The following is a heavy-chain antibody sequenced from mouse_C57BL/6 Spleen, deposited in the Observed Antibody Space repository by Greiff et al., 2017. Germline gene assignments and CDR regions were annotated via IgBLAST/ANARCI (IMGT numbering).Heavy chain of an antibody. CDR2: ISDGGSYT. J-gene: IGHJ4*01. CDR1: GFTFSSYA. CDR3: ARDQDYGYDDGSYYAMDY. Sequence: EVNLVESGGGLVKPGGSLKLSCAASGFTFSSYAMSWVRQTPEKRLEWVATISDGGSYTYYPDNVKGRFTISRDNAKNNLYLQMSHLKSEDTAMYYCARDQDYGYDDGSYYAMDYWGQGTSVTVSS. V-gene: IGHV5-4*01. D-gene: IGHD2-2*01.